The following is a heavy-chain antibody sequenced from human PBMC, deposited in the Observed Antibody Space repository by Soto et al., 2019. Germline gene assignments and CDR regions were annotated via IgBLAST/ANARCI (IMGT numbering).Heavy chain of an antibody. Sequence: QLQLQESGPGLVKPSETLSLTCTVAGGSVTNSSYYLGWIRQSPGKGLEWIGSVYYRGRSYSKSSVKSRVTISVDTSKNRFSLSLNSVTASDTAVYFCVSQRTTVPTQAYFDYWGPGALVTVSS. CDR3: VSQRTTVPTQAYFDY. CDR1: GGSVTNSSYY. CDR2: VYYRGRS. D-gene: IGHD4-17*01. V-gene: IGHV4-39*01. J-gene: IGHJ4*02.